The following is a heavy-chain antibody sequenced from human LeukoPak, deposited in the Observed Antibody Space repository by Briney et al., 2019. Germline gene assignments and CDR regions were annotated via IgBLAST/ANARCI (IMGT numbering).Heavy chain of an antibody. CDR3: ARLSRGLPQPDYDFWSGFPNWFDP. CDR1: SGSISGYY. CDR2: ITYSGGP. V-gene: IGHV4-59*08. D-gene: IGHD3-3*01. J-gene: IGHJ5*02. Sequence: SETLSLTCTVSSGSISGYYWSWLRQPPGKGLEWIGYITYSGGPDYNPSLKSRVTISVDTSKNQFSLKLSSVTAADTAVYYCARLSRGLPQPDYDFWSGFPNWFDPWGQGTLVTVSS.